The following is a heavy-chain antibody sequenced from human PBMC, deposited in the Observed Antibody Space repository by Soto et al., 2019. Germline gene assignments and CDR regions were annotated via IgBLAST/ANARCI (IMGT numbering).Heavy chain of an antibody. CDR2: TYYRSKWYN. CDR3: ARDRYCSSTSCYGVDYYYMDV. CDR1: GDSVSSNSAA. J-gene: IGHJ6*03. Sequence: LSQTLSLTCAISGDSVSSNSAAWNWIRQSPSRGLEWLGRTYYRSKWYNDYAVSVKSRITINPDTSKNQFSLQLNSVTPEDTAVYYCARDRYCSSTSCYGVDYYYMDVWGKGTTVTVSS. D-gene: IGHD2-2*01. V-gene: IGHV6-1*01.